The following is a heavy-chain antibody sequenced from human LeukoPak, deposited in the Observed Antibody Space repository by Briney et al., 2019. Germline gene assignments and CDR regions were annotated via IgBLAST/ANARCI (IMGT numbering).Heavy chain of an antibody. J-gene: IGHJ3*02. CDR1: GFTLSNCH. CDR3: ARRYCSSTSCWGAAFDI. Sequence: PGGSLRLSCPASGFTLSNCHMSWVRQPPGKGLEWVSAISDGGGRTYYADSVKGRFTISRDNSKNTLYLQMNSLRAEDTAVYHCARRYCSSTSCWGAAFDIWGQGTMVTVSS. V-gene: IGHV3-23*01. D-gene: IGHD2-2*01. CDR2: ISDGGGRT.